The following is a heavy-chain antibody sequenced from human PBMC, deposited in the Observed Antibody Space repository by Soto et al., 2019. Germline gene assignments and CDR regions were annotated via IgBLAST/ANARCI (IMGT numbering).Heavy chain of an antibody. CDR3: AKVTSARVFYFGLDV. V-gene: IGHV3-23*01. CDR2: ISGSAGRT. CDR1: GFTFSSYA. J-gene: IGHJ6*02. D-gene: IGHD2-2*01. Sequence: HPGGSLRLSCTASGFTFSSYAMSWVRQAPGKGLEWVSIISGSAGRTYYADSVKGRFTVSRDNSKNTLYLQMNSLRAEDTAVYYCAKVTSARVFYFGLDVWGQGTTVTAP.